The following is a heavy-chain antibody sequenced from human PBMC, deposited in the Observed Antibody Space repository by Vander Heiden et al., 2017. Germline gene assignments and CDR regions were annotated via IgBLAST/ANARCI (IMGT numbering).Heavy chain of an antibody. CDR2: MSYDVSNK. D-gene: IGHD6-19*01. CDR1: GSASSSYA. V-gene: IGHV3-30*04. Sequence: GQPADSGGGVARPGTSLRLSCAAPGSASSSYAMRWSRQAPGKGLDWVAVMSYDVSNKYSADSMKSRFTISRDNSKNTLYLQMNSLRAEDTAVYYCARDPGSGWYDAFDIWGQGTMVTVSS. CDR3: ARDPGSGWYDAFDI. J-gene: IGHJ3*02.